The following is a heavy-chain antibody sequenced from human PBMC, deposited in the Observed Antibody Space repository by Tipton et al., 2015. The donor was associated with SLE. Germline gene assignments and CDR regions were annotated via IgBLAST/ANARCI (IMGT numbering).Heavy chain of an antibody. D-gene: IGHD6-13*01. CDR1: GGSFSGYY. V-gene: IGHV4-39*01. Sequence: TLSLTCAVYGGSFSGYYWGWIRQPPGKGLEWIGSIYYSGSTYNNPSLKSRVTISVDTSKNQFSLKLSSVTAADTAVYYCATLGQQLARDWYFDLWGRGTLVTVSS. CDR3: ATLGQQLARDWYFDL. J-gene: IGHJ2*01. CDR2: IYYSGST.